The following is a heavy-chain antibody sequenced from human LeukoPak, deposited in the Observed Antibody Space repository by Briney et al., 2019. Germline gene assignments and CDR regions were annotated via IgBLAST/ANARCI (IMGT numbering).Heavy chain of an antibody. CDR1: GGSVISTSYY. CDR2: VYSNGRT. V-gene: IGHV4-39*01. Sequence: SETLSLTFTISGGSVISTSYYSGWIRQPPGKGLEWIGSVYSNGRTYYNPSLKSRGTISIDTAQNQFSMKVTSANPDNSARDDCASHGWNGWLYALDIWGQGTMVTVSS. D-gene: IGHD3-3*01. J-gene: IGHJ3*02. CDR3: ASHGWNGWLYALDI.